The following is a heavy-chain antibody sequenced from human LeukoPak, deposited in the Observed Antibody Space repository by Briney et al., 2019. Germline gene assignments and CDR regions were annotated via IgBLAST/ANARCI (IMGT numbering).Heavy chain of an antibody. CDR1: GGSISSSSYY. CDR3: ARDSSGWYEGYYFDY. CDR2: IYYSGST. V-gene: IGHV4-39*07. D-gene: IGHD6-19*01. Sequence: SETLSLTCTVSGGSISSSSYYWGWIRQPPGKGLEWIGSIYYSGSTYYNPSLKSRVTISVDTSKNQFSLKLSSVTAADTAVYYCARDSSGWYEGYYFDYWGQGTRVTVSS. J-gene: IGHJ4*02.